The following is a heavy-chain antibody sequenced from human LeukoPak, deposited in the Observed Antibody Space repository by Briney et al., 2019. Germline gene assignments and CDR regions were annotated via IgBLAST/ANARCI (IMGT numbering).Heavy chain of an antibody. CDR1: GGSISSYY. J-gene: IGHJ4*02. V-gene: IGHV4-4*07. CDR2: IYSTGST. Sequence: SETLSLTCTVSGGSISSYYWSWIRQPAGKGLEWIGRIYSTGSTNYNPSLKSRVTMSVDTSKNQFSLRLRSVNAADTAVYYCARQIASAGTAGFDFWGQGALVTVSS. D-gene: IGHD6-13*01. CDR3: ARQIASAGTAGFDF.